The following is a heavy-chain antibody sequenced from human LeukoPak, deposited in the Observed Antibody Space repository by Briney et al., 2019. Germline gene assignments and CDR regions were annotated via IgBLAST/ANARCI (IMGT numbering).Heavy chain of an antibody. CDR3: ARNRIVGASNWFDP. CDR2: ISYEGSNK. V-gene: IGHV3-30-3*01. D-gene: IGHD1-26*01. CDR1: GFTFSSYA. J-gene: IGHJ5*02. Sequence: GGSLRLSCAASGFTFSSYAMQWVRQAPGKGREGVAVISYEGSNKYYADSVKGRFTISRDNSKNTLYLQMNSLRAEDTAVYYCARNRIVGASNWFDPWGQGTLVTVSS.